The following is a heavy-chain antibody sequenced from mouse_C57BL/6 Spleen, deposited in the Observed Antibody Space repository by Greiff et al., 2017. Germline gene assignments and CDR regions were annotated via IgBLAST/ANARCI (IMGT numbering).Heavy chain of an antibody. CDR1: GYTFTSYD. CDR2: IYPRDGST. CDR3: ARTVITTVVAPGYYYAMDY. D-gene: IGHD1-1*01. Sequence: QVQLQQSGPELVKPGASVKLSCKASGYTFTSYDINWVKQRPGQGLEWIGWIYPRDGSTKYNEKFKGQATLSVDTSYSTAYMELHSLTSVYSAVYFCARTVITTVVAPGYYYAMDYWGQGTSVTVSA. V-gene: IGHV1-85*01. J-gene: IGHJ4*01.